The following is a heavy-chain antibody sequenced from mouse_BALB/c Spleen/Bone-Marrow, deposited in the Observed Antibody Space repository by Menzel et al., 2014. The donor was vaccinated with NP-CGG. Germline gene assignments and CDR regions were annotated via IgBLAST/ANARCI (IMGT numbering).Heavy chain of an antibody. Sequence: EVQLVESGGGLVQPGGSLKLSCAASGFTFSSYGMSWVRQTPDKRLELVATINSNGGSTYYPDSVKGRFTISRDTAKNTLYLQMSSLKSDETAMYYCVRGNYGNYVDYFDFWGQGTTLPVSS. D-gene: IGHD2-1*01. J-gene: IGHJ2*01. CDR2: INSNGGST. CDR3: VRGNYGNYVDYFDF. V-gene: IGHV5-6-3*01. CDR1: GFTFSSYG.